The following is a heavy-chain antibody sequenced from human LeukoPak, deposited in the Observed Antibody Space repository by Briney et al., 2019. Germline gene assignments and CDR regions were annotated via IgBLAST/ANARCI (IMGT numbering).Heavy chain of an antibody. CDR2: IYYSGST. J-gene: IGHJ5*02. V-gene: IGHV4-59*01. CDR3: ATGYYDSSGYLISYNWFDP. D-gene: IGHD3-22*01. CDR1: GGSISSYY. Sequence: PSETLSLTCTVSGGSISSYYWSWIRQPPGKGLEWIGYIYYSGSTNYNPSLKSRVTISVDTSKNQFSLKLSSVTAADTAVYYCATGYYDSSGYLISYNWFDPWGQGTLVTVSS.